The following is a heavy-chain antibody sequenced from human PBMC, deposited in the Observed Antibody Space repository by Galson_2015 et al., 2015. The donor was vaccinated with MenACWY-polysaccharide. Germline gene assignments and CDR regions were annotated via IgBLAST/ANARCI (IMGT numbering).Heavy chain of an antibody. CDR2: LSPSGAGT. CDR1: GFPFSSYA. J-gene: IGHJ4*02. D-gene: IGHD1-14*01. V-gene: IGHV3-23*01. CDR3: AKGGQGTPSSGAYVDD. Sequence: SLRLSCAASGFPFSSYAMSWVRQAPGKGLEWVSSLSPSGAGTYYAASVKGRFTISRDNSKNTLYLQMNSLRAEDTAVFYCAKGGQGTPSSGAYVDDWGQGTLVTVSS.